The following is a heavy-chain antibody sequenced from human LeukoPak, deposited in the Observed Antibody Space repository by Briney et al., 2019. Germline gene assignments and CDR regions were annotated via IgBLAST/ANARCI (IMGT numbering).Heavy chain of an antibody. V-gene: IGHV4-4*07. CDR3: ARDRAAAATRFVHFDY. CDR1: GGSISSYY. CDR2: IYTSGRT. Sequence: TSETLSLTCTVSGGSISSYYWSWLRQPAGKGLEWIGRIYTSGRTNYNPSLKSRVTMSVDTSKNQFSLKLSSVTAADTAVYYCARDRAAAATRFVHFDYWGQGTLVTVSS. J-gene: IGHJ4*02. D-gene: IGHD6-13*01.